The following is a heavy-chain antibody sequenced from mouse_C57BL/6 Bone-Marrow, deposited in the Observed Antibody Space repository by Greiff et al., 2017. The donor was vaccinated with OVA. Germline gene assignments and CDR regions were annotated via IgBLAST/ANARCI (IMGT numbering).Heavy chain of an antibody. CDR2: IDPSDSYT. V-gene: IGHV1-69*01. J-gene: IGHJ2*01. CDR3: ARESNYDYRFDY. D-gene: IGHD2-4*01. Sequence: QVQLQQPGAELVMPGASVKLSCKASGYTFTSYWMHWVKQRPGQGLEWIGEIDPSDSYTNYNQKFKGKSTLTVDKSSSTAYMQLSSLTSEDSAVYYCARESNYDYRFDYGGQGTTLTVSS. CDR1: GYTFTSYW.